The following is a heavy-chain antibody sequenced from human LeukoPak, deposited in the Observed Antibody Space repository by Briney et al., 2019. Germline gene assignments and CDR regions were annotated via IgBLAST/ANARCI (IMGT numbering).Heavy chain of an antibody. CDR3: ARDIADIPFDI. V-gene: IGHV3-11*01. CDR2: ISSSGSTI. D-gene: IGHD3-9*01. J-gene: IGHJ3*02. Sequence: GGSLRLSCAASGFTFSDYYMSWIRQAPGKGLEWVSYISSSGSTIYYADSVEGRFTISRDNAKNSLYLQMNSLRAEDTAVYYCARDIADIPFDIWGQGTMVTVSS. CDR1: GFTFSDYY.